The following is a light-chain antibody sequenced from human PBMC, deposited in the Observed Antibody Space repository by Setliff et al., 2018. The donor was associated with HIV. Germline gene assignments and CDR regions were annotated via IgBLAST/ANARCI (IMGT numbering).Light chain of an antibody. J-gene: IGLJ1*01. Sequence: QSALTQPASVSGSPGQSITISCTGTSSDVGSYDLVSWYQQHPGKAPKVMIYEVTKRPPGVSTRFSGSKSGNTASLTISGLQAEDEADYYCSSYSRSSTFGVFGTGTKV. CDR1: SSDVGSYDL. CDR2: EVT. V-gene: IGLV2-14*02. CDR3: SSYSRSSTFGV.